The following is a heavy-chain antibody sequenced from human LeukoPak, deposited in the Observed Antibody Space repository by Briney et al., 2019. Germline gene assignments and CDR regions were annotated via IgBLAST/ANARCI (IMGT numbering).Heavy chain of an antibody. CDR3: ATTPYGAFYYYYMDV. CDR2: INSDGSST. D-gene: IGHD4-17*01. J-gene: IGHJ6*03. Sequence: GGSLRLSCAASGFTFSSYWMHWVRQAPGKGLVWVSRINSDGSSTSYADSVKGRFTISRDNAKNTLYLQMNSLRAEDTAVYYCATTPYGAFYYYYMDVWGKGTTVTVSS. V-gene: IGHV3-74*01. CDR1: GFTFSSYW.